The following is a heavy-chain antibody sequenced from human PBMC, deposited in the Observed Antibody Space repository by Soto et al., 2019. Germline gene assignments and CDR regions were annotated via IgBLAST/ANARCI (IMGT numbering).Heavy chain of an antibody. D-gene: IGHD6-13*01. CDR1: GGSFSGYY. Sequence: SETLSLTCAVYGGSFSGYYWSWIRQPPGKGLEWIGEINHSGSTNYNPSLKSRVTISVDTSKNQFSLKLSSVTAADTALYYCARGRIAAAGAYFDYWGQGTLVTVSS. J-gene: IGHJ4*02. CDR3: ARGRIAAAGAYFDY. CDR2: INHSGST. V-gene: IGHV4-34*01.